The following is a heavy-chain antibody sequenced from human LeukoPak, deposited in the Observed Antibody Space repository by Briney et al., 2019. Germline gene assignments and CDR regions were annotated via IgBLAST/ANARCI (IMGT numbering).Heavy chain of an antibody. V-gene: IGHV4-59*01. CDR3: ARTPRWGCSGGSCYLDY. CDR1: GGSISSYY. D-gene: IGHD2-15*01. Sequence: SETLSLTCTVSGGSISSYYWCWIRQPPGTGLEWVWYIYYSGSTNYNPSLKSRVTISVDTSKNQFSLKLSSVTAADTAVYYCARTPRWGCSGGSCYLDYWGQGTLVTVSS. J-gene: IGHJ4*02. CDR2: IYYSGST.